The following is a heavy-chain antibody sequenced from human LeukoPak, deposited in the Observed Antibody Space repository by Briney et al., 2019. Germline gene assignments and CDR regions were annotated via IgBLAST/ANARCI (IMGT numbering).Heavy chain of an antibody. V-gene: IGHV4-59*08. CDR2: IYYSGST. J-gene: IGHJ4*02. CDR3: VRHPWRMGSRDYNFDD. CDR1: GGSISGYY. D-gene: IGHD3-16*01. Sequence: PSETLSLTCTVSGGSISGYYWSWIRQPPGKGLERIGHIYYSGSTNYNPSLKSRVTISVDTSKNQFSLKMTSVTAADTAVYYCVRHPWRMGSRDYNFDDWGQGTLVTVSS.